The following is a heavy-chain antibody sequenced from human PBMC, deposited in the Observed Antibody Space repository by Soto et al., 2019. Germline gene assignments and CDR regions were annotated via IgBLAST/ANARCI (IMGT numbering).Heavy chain of an antibody. V-gene: IGHV3-66*01. CDR2: IYSGGTT. CDR3: ARNGDSSDYRGWFDP. Sequence: PGGSLRFSCAASGFTVSSNYMSWVRQAPGKGLEWVSVIYSGGTTYYADSVKGRFTISRDNSKNTLYLQMNSLRAEDTAVYYCARNGDSSDYRGWFDPWGQGTLVTVSS. J-gene: IGHJ5*02. D-gene: IGHD3-22*01. CDR1: GFTVSSNY.